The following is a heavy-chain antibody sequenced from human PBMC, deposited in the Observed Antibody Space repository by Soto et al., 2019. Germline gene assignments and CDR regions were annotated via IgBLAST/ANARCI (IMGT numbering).Heavy chain of an antibody. D-gene: IGHD6-13*01. Sequence: SETLSLTCTVSGGSISSTSDFWAWIRQPPGKGLEWIGSIYYSGSTYYNPSLKSRVTISVDTSKNQFSLKLSSVTAADTAVYYCARHPRSSSWSYYFDYWGQGTLVTVSS. CDR3: ARHPRSSSWSYYFDY. CDR2: IYYSGST. J-gene: IGHJ4*02. CDR1: GGSISSTSDF. V-gene: IGHV4-39*01.